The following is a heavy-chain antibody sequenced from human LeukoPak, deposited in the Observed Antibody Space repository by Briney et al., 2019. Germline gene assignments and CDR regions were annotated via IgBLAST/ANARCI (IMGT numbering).Heavy chain of an antibody. CDR2: IKYDGSEK. CDR1: GFTLSSYW. CDR3: ARDIAPAGLFFDY. J-gene: IGHJ4*02. V-gene: IGHV3-7*01. Sequence: PGGSLRLSCAASGFTLSSYWMSWVRQAPGKGLEWEANIKYDGSEKDYVDSVKGRFTISRDNAKNSLYLQMNSLRAEDTAVYYCARDIAPAGLFFDYWGQGTLVTVSS. D-gene: IGHD6-13*01.